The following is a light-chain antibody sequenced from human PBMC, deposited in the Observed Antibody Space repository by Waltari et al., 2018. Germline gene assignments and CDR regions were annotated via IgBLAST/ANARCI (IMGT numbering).Light chain of an antibody. Sequence: QSALTQPASVSGSPGQSIPLSCTGTSSDVGSYNLVPWFQRHPGKAPELLIYEGTKRPSGVSNRFSGSKSGNTASLTISGLQAEDEADYYCCSYASGSTIIFGGGTKLTVL. V-gene: IGLV2-23*01. CDR2: EGT. J-gene: IGLJ2*01. CDR1: SSDVGSYNL. CDR3: CSYASGSTII.